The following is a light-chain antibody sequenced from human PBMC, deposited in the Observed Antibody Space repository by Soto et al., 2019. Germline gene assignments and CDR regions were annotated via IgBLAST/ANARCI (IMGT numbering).Light chain of an antibody. Sequence: QSVLTQPASVSGSPGQSITISCTGTSSDIGSYNYVSWYQQHPGKAPKLMIYEVRHRPSGVSNRFSASKSGNTASLTISGLQAEDEADYYCSSYTRSNTRVFGGGTKVTVL. CDR1: SSDIGSYNY. J-gene: IGLJ3*02. CDR2: EVR. CDR3: SSYTRSNTRV. V-gene: IGLV2-14*01.